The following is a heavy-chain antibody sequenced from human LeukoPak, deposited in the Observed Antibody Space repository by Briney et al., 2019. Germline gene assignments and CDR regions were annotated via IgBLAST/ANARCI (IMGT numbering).Heavy chain of an antibody. CDR3: ASSGIAAASAGYFDY. Sequence: GRSLRLSCAASGFTFDDYATHWVRQAPGKGLEWVSGFSWNSDSKGYADSVKGRFTISRDNAKNSLYLQMNSLRSEDTAVYYCASSGIAAASAGYFDYWGQGTLVTVSS. J-gene: IGHJ4*02. CDR2: FSWNSDSK. D-gene: IGHD6-13*01. V-gene: IGHV3-9*01. CDR1: GFTFDDYA.